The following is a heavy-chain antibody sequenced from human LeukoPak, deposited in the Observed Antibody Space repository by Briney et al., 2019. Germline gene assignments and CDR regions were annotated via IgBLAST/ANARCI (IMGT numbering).Heavy chain of an antibody. CDR2: IIPIFGTA. CDR1: GGTFSSYA. D-gene: IGHD3-3*01. J-gene: IGHJ4*02. Sequence: SVKVSCKASGGTFSSYAISWVRQAPGQGLEWMGGIIPIFGTANYAQKFQGRVTITTDESTSTAYMELSSLRSEDTAVYYCARNRGHYDFWSGPFDYWGQGTLVTVSS. V-gene: IGHV1-69*05. CDR3: ARNRGHYDFWSGPFDY.